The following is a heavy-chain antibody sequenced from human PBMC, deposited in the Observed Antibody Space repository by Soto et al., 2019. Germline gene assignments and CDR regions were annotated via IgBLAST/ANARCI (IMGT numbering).Heavy chain of an antibody. CDR2: TYCRSKWYN. Sequence: PSQTLSLTCAISGDSVSSNSAAWNWIRHSPSRGLEWLGRTYCRSKWYNNYAVSMRSRITINPDTTKNQFSLQLNSATPEDTAVYYCATWRFDYWGQRTLVTVSS. CDR1: GDSVSSNSAA. CDR3: ATWRFDY. J-gene: IGHJ4*02. V-gene: IGHV6-1*01.